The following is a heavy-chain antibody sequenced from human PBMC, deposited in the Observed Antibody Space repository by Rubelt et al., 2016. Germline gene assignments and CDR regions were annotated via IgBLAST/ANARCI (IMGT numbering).Heavy chain of an antibody. V-gene: IGHV3-48*02. Sequence: VRQAPGKGLEWVSYISSGSSTIYYADSVKGRFIISRDNAKNSLYLQMNSLRDEDSAVYYCAALWDYWGQGALVTVSS. J-gene: IGHJ4*02. D-gene: IGHD2/OR15-2a*01. CDR2: ISSGSSTI. CDR3: AALWDY.